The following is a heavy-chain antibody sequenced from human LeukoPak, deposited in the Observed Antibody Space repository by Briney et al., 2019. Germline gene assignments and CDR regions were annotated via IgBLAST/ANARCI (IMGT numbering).Heavy chain of an antibody. Sequence: GASVKVSCKASGYTFTSHDIIWVRQATGQGPEYMGWMKPNSGNTGYAHKFQGRVTMTRDTSISTAYMELSSLRSEDTAVYYCARGDFGDYAPWGQGTLVTVSS. CDR2: MKPNSGNT. J-gene: IGHJ5*02. CDR1: GYTFTSHD. D-gene: IGHD4-17*01. V-gene: IGHV1-8*01. CDR3: ARGDFGDYAP.